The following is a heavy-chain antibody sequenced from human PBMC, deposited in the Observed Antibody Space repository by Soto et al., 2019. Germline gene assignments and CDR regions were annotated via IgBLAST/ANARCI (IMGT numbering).Heavy chain of an antibody. D-gene: IGHD3-22*01. J-gene: IGHJ4*02. Sequence: QVQLVQSGAEVKKPGASVRVSCKASGDGFSNYGFSWVRQAPGQGLEWMGWISAYDGQTNYTKKFQGRVTMTTDTSPSTAYRERRSLRSDDTAVYYCARVWYYDSSGYSAFDYWGLGTLVTVSS. CDR2: ISAYDGQT. V-gene: IGHV1-18*01. CDR1: GDGFSNYG. CDR3: ARVWYYDSSGYSAFDY.